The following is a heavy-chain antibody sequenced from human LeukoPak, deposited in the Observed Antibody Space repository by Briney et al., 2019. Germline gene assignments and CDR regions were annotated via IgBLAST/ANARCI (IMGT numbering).Heavy chain of an antibody. CDR3: ARGLGTVTTLNYYVAD. J-gene: IGHJ4*02. Sequence: ASVKVSCKASGYTFSDYYMHWVRQAPGQGLEWMGWINPSSGGTNYARKFQGRVTMTRDTSISTVFLEVSRLRSDDTAVYYCARGLGTVTTLNYYVADWGQGTLVTVSS. D-gene: IGHD4-17*01. CDR2: INPSSGGT. V-gene: IGHV1-2*02. CDR1: GYTFSDYY.